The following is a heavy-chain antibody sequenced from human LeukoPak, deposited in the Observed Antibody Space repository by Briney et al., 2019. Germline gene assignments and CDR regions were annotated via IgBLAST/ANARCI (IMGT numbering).Heavy chain of an antibody. CDR1: GGSISSYY. Sequence: SETLSLTCTVSGGSISSYYWSWIRQPPGKGLECIGFFSYSGSTNYNPSLKSRVTISVDTSKNQFSLKLSSVTAADTAVYFCARAAPSPLYYYYYHMDVWGKGTTVTVSS. D-gene: IGHD6-25*01. CDR3: ARAAPSPLYYYYYHMDV. V-gene: IGHV4-59*01. J-gene: IGHJ6*03. CDR2: FSYSGST.